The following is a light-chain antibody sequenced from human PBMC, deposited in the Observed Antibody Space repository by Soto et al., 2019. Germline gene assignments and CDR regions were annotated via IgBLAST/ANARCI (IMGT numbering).Light chain of an antibody. V-gene: IGLV3-21*02. CDR1: NIGTKS. CDR2: DDN. CDR3: QVWDSTSDLVV. J-gene: IGLJ2*01. Sequence: SYELTQSPSVSVAPGQTARMTCEEDNIGTKSVHWYQQKPGQAPVLVVYDDNARPSGIPERFSGSNSGTTATLAISRVEAGDEADYYCQVWDSTSDLVVFGGGTKLTVL.